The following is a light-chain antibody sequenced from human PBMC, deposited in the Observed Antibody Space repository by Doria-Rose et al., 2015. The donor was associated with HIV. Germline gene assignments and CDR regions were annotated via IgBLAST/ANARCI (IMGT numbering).Light chain of an antibody. J-gene: IGKJ3*01. V-gene: IGKV4-1*01. Sequence: VLTQPPESLGMSLGERATLNCKSNQSLLYTSTNYLAWYQQKPGQPPKLLIYWASTRQSGVPARLSGSGSGTDFTLTISSLEAEDVAVYYCQQYYDTPSFGPGTTVDIK. CDR2: WAS. CDR3: QQYYDTPS. CDR1: QSLLYTSTNY.